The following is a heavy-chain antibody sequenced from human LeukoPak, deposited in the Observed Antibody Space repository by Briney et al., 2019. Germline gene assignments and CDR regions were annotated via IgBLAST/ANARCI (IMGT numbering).Heavy chain of an antibody. V-gene: IGHV3-9*01. D-gene: IGHD6-6*01. Sequence: PGRSLRLSCAASGFTFDDYAMHWVRQAPGKGLEWVSGISWNSGSIGYADSVKGRFTISRDNAKNSLYLQMNSLRAEDTALYYCAKNFGRQLGGFDYWGQGTLVTVSS. CDR2: ISWNSGSI. J-gene: IGHJ4*02. CDR3: AKNFGRQLGGFDY. CDR1: GFTFDDYA.